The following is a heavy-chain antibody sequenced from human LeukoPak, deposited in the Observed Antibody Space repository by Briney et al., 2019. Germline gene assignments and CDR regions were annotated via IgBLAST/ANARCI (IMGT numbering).Heavy chain of an antibody. V-gene: IGHV4-4*07. D-gene: IGHD3-10*01. J-gene: IGHJ6*03. CDR3: ARGGDQGGYYMDV. Sequence: PSETLSLTCTVSGGSIRDYYWTWIRQPAGKGLEWIGRIYTSGSTNYKSSLKSRVTMSMDTPKNQFSLRLTSVTAADTGIYYCARGGDQGGYYMDVWGKGTTVTISS. CDR1: GGSIRDYY. CDR2: IYTSGST.